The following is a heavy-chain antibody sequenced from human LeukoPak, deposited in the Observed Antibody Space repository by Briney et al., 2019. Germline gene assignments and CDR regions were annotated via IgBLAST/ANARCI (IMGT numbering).Heavy chain of an antibody. CDR2: INSDGNST. Sequence: TGGSLRLSCAASGFTFSSYWMHWVRQAPGKGLVWVSRINSDGNSTNYADSVKGRFTISRDNAKNTLYLQMNSLRAEDTAVYFCARVLDGSGNRSFDYWGQGTLVTVSS. J-gene: IGHJ4*02. D-gene: IGHD3-10*01. V-gene: IGHV3-74*01. CDR1: GFTFSSYW. CDR3: ARVLDGSGNRSFDY.